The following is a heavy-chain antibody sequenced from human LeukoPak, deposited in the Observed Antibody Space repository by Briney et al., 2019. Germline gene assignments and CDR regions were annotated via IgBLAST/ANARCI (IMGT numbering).Heavy chain of an antibody. Sequence: NPSETLPLTCSVSGGSVSSSNYYWGWVRQPPGKGLEWIGSIYYTGSTYYNPSLKSRVTISVDTSKNQFSLKLTSVTAADTAVYYCARGTAMVIMGIDYWGQGTLVTVSS. V-gene: IGHV4-39*07. CDR2: IYYTGST. CDR3: ARGTAMVIMGIDY. CDR1: GGSVSSSNYY. J-gene: IGHJ4*02. D-gene: IGHD5-18*01.